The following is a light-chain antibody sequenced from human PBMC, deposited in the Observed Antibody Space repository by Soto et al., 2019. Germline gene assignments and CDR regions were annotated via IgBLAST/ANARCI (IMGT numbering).Light chain of an antibody. CDR3: QQYNSYPLT. CDR2: DAS. Sequence: DIQMTQSPSTLSVSVGDRVTITCRASQSISSWLAWYQQKPGKAPTLLIYDASSSESGVPSRLRGSGSGTEFTLTISCLQPDEFASYYCQQYNSYPLTFGGGTQVEIK. V-gene: IGKV1-5*01. CDR1: QSISSW. J-gene: IGKJ4*01.